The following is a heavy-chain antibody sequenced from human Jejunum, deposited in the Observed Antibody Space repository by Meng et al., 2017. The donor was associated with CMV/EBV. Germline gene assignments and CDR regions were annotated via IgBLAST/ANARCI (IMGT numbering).Heavy chain of an antibody. Sequence: GGSISSYYWSWIRQPPGKGLEWIGYIYYSGSTNYNPSLKSRVTISVDTSKNQFSLKLSSVTAADTAVYYCARTLLWFGASYYFDYWGQGTRVTVSS. CDR3: ARTLLWFGASYYFDY. V-gene: IGHV4-59*01. J-gene: IGHJ4*02. CDR2: IYYSGST. CDR1: GGSISSYY. D-gene: IGHD3-10*01.